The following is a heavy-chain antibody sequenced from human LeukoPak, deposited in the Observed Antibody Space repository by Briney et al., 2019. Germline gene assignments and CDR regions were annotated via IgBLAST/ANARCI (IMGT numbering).Heavy chain of an antibody. Sequence: PGGSLRLSCAASGFTFSSYWMTWLRQAPGKGLEWVATIKADGGDQYYVDSLRGRFTIPRDNAKNSLYLQMNNLTAEDTAVYYCARDRSRFGYWGQGTLVTVSS. V-gene: IGHV3-7*01. D-gene: IGHD6-6*01. CDR3: ARDRSRFGY. CDR1: GFTFSSYW. CDR2: IKADGGDQ. J-gene: IGHJ4*02.